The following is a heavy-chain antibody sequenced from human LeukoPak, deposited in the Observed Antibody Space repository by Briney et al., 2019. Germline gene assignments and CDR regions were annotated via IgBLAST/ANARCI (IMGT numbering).Heavy chain of an antibody. V-gene: IGHV3-64*01. J-gene: IGHJ4*02. CDR3: GFASIAAREADY. Sequence: GGSLRLSCAASGFTFSRYSMHWVRQAPGKGLEYVSAISNNGGSTYYAKSVKGRFTISRDNSKNTLYLQMRSLRAKDMAEYYCGFASIAAREADYWGQGTLVTVSS. CDR1: GFTFSRYS. D-gene: IGHD6-6*01. CDR2: ISNNGGST.